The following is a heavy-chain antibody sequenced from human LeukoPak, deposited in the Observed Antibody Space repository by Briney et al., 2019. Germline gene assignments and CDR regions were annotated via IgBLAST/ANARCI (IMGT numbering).Heavy chain of an antibody. V-gene: IGHV4-38-2*02. CDR3: ARTGPNVYPYTNWFDP. CDR1: GYSISSGYY. D-gene: IGHD2-2*02. Sequence: SETLSLTCTVSGYSISSGYYWGWIRQPPGKGLEWIGSIYHSGSTYYNPSLKSRVTISVDTSKNQFSLKLSSVTAADTAVYYCARTGPNVYPYTNWFDPWGQGTLVTVSS. CDR2: IYHSGST. J-gene: IGHJ5*02.